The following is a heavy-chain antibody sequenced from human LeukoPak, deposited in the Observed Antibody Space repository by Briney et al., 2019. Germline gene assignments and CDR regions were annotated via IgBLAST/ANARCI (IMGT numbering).Heavy chain of an antibody. CDR1: GGSISSDGYY. J-gene: IGHJ4*02. D-gene: IGHD5-18*01. V-gene: IGHV4-31*03. CDR3: ARDAGYGYGYSYFDY. Sequence: SQTLSLTCTVSGGSISSDGYYWSWIRQHPGKGLEWIGYIYYSGSTYYNPSLKSRVTISVGTSKNQFSLKLSSVTAADTAVYYCARDAGYGYGYSYFDYWGQGTLVTVSS. CDR2: IYYSGST.